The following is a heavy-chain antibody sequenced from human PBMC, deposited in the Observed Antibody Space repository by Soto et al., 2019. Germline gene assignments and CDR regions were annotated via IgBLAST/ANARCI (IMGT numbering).Heavy chain of an antibody. CDR2: ISYDGSYK. CDR3: AGDGVYERSGYDGYYLDD. J-gene: IGHJ4*01. Sequence: QVQLVESGGGVVQPGRALRLACVASGFTFSNYALHWVRQAPGKGLEWVSVISYDGSYKFYADSVKGRFNVSRDNCKIKLYLQMNGVRPEDTGVYSCAGDGVYERSGYDGYYLDDWGLGTLVTVSS. CDR1: GFTFSNYA. D-gene: IGHD3-22*01. V-gene: IGHV3-30-3*01.